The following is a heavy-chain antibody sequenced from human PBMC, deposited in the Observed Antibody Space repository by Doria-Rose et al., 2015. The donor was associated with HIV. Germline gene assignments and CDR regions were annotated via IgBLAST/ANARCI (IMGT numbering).Heavy chain of an antibody. CDR3: ARFRPSRGIYYSLDV. CDR1: GGSISSYY. D-gene: IGHD3-10*01. J-gene: IGHJ6*03. Sequence: ETLSLTCTVSGGSISSYYWNWIRQPPGKGLEWIGYIYSSGSTHYNSSLKSRVTISIDTSKNQFSLKLSSVTAADTAVYYCARFRPSRGIYYSLDVWGKGTRSPSP. V-gene: IGHV4-4*09. CDR2: IYSSGST.